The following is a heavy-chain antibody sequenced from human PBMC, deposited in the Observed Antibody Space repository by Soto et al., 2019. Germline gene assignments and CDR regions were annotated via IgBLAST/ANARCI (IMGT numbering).Heavy chain of an antibody. D-gene: IGHD2-2*01. CDR3: ARDLVVVPAATSGMDV. CDR1: GYTFTGYY. V-gene: IGHV1-2*04. CDR2: INPNSGGT. J-gene: IGHJ6*02. Sequence: ASVKVSCKASGYTFTGYYMHWVRQAPGQGLEWMGWINPNSGGTNYAQKFQGWVTMTRDTSISTAYMELSRLRSDDTAVYYCARDLVVVPAATSGMDVWGQGTTVTVSS.